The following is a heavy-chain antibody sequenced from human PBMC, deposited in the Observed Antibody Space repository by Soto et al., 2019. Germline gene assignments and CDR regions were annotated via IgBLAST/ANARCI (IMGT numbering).Heavy chain of an antibody. CDR2: ISGSGGST. CDR1: GFTFSSYA. J-gene: IGHJ5*02. D-gene: IGHD2-8*01. CDR3: AKIGYCTNGVCSGNNWFDP. Sequence: GGSLRLSCAASGFTFSSYAMSWVRQAPGKGLEWVSAISGSGGSTYYADSVKGRFTITRDNSKNTLYLQMNSLRAEDTAVYYCAKIGYCTNGVCSGNNWFDPWGQGTLVTVSS. V-gene: IGHV3-23*01.